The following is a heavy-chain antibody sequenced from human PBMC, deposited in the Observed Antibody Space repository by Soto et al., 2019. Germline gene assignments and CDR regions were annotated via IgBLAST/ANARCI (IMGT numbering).Heavy chain of an antibody. D-gene: IGHD1-1*01. Sequence: GGSLRLSCAASGFTFSSYSMNWVRQAPGKGLEWVSYISSSSTIYYADSVKGRFTISRDNAKNSLYLQMNSLRAEDTAVYYCARDLSNRVERQVPLNYWGQGTLVTVSS. CDR2: ISSSSTI. J-gene: IGHJ4*02. V-gene: IGHV3-48*01. CDR1: GFTFSSYS. CDR3: ARDLSNRVERQVPLNY.